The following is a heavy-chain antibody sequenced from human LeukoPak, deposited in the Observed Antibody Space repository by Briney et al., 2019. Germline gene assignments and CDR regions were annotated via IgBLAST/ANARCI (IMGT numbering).Heavy chain of an antibody. CDR1: GGTFSSYA. CDR3: ARGRPGSGGSCFDY. J-gene: IGHJ4*02. Sequence: SVKVSCKASGGTFSSYAISWVRQALGQGLEWMGGIIPIFGTANYAQKFQGRVTITADESTSTAYMELSSLRSEDTAVYYCARGRPGSGGSCFDYWGQGTLVTVSS. CDR2: IIPIFGTA. V-gene: IGHV1-69*13. D-gene: IGHD2-15*01.